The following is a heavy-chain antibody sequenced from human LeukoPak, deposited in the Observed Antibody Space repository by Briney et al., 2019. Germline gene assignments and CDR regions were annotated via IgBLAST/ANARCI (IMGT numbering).Heavy chain of an antibody. CDR2: VVTNNGNT. J-gene: IGHJ4*02. V-gene: IGHV1-2*02. CDR3: ARGGPFHGFDY. CDR1: VYRFSADY. Sequence: ASLKVSCKASVYRFSADYMHWGRQAPGQRGEWRGWVVTNNGNTRYSRRFQGRVTMTRATSTGTANWELSSLTSDDSAVYYCARGGPFHGFDYWGQGTLVTVSS.